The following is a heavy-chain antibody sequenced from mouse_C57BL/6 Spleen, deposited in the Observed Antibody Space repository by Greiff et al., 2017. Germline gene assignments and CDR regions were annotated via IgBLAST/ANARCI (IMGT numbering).Heavy chain of an antibody. CDR2: INPNNGGT. Sequence: VQLQQSGPELVKPGASVKISCKASGYTFTDYYMNWVKQSHGKSLEWIGDINPNNGGTSYNQKFKGKATLTVDKSSSTAYMELRSLTSEDSAVYYCAGGDGYYEDYYAMDYWGQGTSVTVSS. CDR3: AGGDGYYEDYYAMDY. D-gene: IGHD2-3*01. V-gene: IGHV1-26*01. CDR1: GYTFTDYY. J-gene: IGHJ4*01.